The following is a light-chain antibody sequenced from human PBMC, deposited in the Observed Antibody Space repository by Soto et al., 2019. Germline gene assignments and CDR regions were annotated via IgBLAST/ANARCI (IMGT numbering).Light chain of an antibody. CDR2: DNT. J-gene: IGLJ2*01. V-gene: IGLV1-40*01. CDR1: SSDIGAGYR. CDR3: QSFDKYLSAVV. Sequence: QSVLTQPPSVSGAPGERVTISCTGSSSDIGAGYRVRWYQQVPGTAPKLLIYDNTNRPSGVSVRFSGSKSGTSAPLAISGLQAEDEADYYCQSFDKYLSAVVFGGGTQLTVL.